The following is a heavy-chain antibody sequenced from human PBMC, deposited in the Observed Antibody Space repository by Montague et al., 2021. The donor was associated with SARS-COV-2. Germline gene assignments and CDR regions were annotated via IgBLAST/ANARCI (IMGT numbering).Heavy chain of an antibody. Sequence: YLRLSCATSGFTFSSNSMNWVRQAPGKGLEWVSTISSDTLHTFYAESVKGRFTISRDNAKNEPYLQMNSLRAEDMAVYYCARGGEIDVWAPFGHWGQGTLVTVSS. D-gene: IGHD3-16*01. CDR2: ISSDTLHT. V-gene: IGHV3-21*01. CDR1: GFTFSSNS. CDR3: ARGGEIDVWAPFGH. J-gene: IGHJ4*02.